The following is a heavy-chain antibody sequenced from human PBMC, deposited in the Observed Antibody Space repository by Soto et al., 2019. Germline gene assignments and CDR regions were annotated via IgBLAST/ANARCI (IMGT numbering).Heavy chain of an antibody. CDR1: GFTFSTYG. Sequence: QVQLVESGGGVVQPGRSLRLSCAASGFTFSTYGIHWVRQAPGKGLEWVAVIRHDGSEQAYAAALRGRITISRDNPKNMAYLQMNSLGADDTAVYYCARDLWYNDSRCFDQWGQGTLVTVS. CDR3: ARDLWYNDSRCFDQ. V-gene: IGHV3-33*01. J-gene: IGHJ4*02. CDR2: IRHDGSEQ. D-gene: IGHD3-16*01.